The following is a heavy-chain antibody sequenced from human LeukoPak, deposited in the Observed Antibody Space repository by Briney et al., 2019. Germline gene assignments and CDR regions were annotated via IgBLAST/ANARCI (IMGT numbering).Heavy chain of an antibody. Sequence: SQTLSLTCTVSGGSISSGDYYWSWIRQPPGKGLEWIGYIYYSGSTYYNPSLKSRVTISVDTSKNQFSLKLSSVTAADTAVYYCARGRIQLWFQDYWGQGTLVTVSS. J-gene: IGHJ4*02. CDR1: GGSISSGDYY. CDR2: IYYSGST. CDR3: ARGRIQLWFQDY. D-gene: IGHD5-18*01. V-gene: IGHV4-30-4*01.